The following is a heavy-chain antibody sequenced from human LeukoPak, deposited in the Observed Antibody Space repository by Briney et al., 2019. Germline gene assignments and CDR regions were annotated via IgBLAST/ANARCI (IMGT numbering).Heavy chain of an antibody. V-gene: IGHV3-7*01. J-gene: IGHJ6*02. CDR3: TRDLMDYDVSTGLHHYYMDV. Sequence: PGGSLRLSCAASGFTFSSYWMSWLRQAPGKGLEWVANIQQDGSEKYYVDSVKGRFTISRDNAKNSLYLQMNTLRVEDTAVYYCTRDLMDYDVSTGLHHYYMDVWGQGTTVTVSS. CDR2: IQQDGSEK. CDR1: GFTFSSYW. D-gene: IGHD3-9*01.